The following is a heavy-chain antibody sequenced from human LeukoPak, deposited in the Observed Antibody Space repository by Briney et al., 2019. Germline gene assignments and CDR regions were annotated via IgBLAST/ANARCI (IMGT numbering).Heavy chain of an antibody. J-gene: IGHJ2*01. CDR1: GGSISSYY. CDR3: ARDTLHCSGGSCYSPRGRVGYWYFDL. V-gene: IGHV4-59*01. CDR2: IYYSGST. D-gene: IGHD2-15*01. Sequence: SETLSLTCTVSGGSISSYYWSWIRQPPGKGLEWIGYIYYSGSTNYNPSLKSRVTISVDTSKNQFSLKLSSVTAADTAVYYCARDTLHCSGGSCYSPRGRVGYWYFDLWGRGTLVTVSS.